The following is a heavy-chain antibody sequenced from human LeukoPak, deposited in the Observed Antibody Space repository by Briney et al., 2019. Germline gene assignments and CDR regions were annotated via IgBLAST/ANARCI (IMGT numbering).Heavy chain of an antibody. V-gene: IGHV3-48*01. D-gene: IGHD6-19*01. J-gene: IGHJ3*02. CDR2: ISRSSATI. CDR3: ARTVAGLPLDAFDI. Sequence: GGSLRLSCAASGFTFSTYSMSWVRQAPGKGLEWVSYISRSSATIYYADSVKGRFTISRDNAKNSLYLQMNSLRAEDTAVYYCARTVAGLPLDAFDIWGQGTMVTVSS. CDR1: GFTFSTYS.